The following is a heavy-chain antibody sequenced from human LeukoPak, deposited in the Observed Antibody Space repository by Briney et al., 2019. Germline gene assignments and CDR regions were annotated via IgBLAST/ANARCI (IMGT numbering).Heavy chain of an antibody. J-gene: IGHJ4*02. Sequence: ASVTVSCTASGYTFTSYGIRWVRQAPGQGLEWMGWISAYNGNTNYAQKLQGRVTMTTDTSTSTAYMELRSLRSDDTAVYYCARAPTEVYYYDSSGYPEFDYWGQGTLVTVSS. CDR1: GYTFTSYG. V-gene: IGHV1-18*01. D-gene: IGHD3-22*01. CDR3: ARAPTEVYYYDSSGYPEFDY. CDR2: ISAYNGNT.